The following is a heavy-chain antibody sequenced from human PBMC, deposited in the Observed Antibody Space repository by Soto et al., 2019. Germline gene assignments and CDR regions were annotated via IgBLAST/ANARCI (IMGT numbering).Heavy chain of an antibody. V-gene: IGHV3-13*04. CDR2: IASAGDT. CDR3: VALGAHIF. D-gene: IGHD2-8*02. Sequence: EVQLVESGGGLVQPGGSLRLSCVVSGFTFNNYDMHWVRQATGKGLEWVSAIASAGDTYYADSVKGRFTISRENAGDSLFLQMSSLRVGDTAVYYCVALGAHIFWGQGTLVTVSS. J-gene: IGHJ4*02. CDR1: GFTFNNYD.